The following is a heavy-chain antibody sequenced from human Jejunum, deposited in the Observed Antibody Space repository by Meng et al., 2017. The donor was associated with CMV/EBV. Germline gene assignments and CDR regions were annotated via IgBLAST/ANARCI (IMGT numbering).Heavy chain of an antibody. D-gene: IGHD5-12*01. CDR3: ARPGYSGYGDAFDL. CDR1: GSISDRDYY. Sequence: GSISDRDYYWGWIRQPPGKGLEWIGSVYYTGTTHYSPSFSSRVTISVDTSKNEFSLKLNSVTAADTSVYFCARPGYSGYGDAFDLWGQGTMVTVSS. J-gene: IGHJ3*01. CDR2: VYYTGTT. V-gene: IGHV4-39*01.